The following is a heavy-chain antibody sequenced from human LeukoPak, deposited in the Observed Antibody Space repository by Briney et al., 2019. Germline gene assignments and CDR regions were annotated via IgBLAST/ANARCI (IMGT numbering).Heavy chain of an antibody. V-gene: IGHV3-33*01. CDR2: IFYDGSNK. J-gene: IGHJ4*02. CDR3: ARVGSAWSYFDY. CDR1: GFTFSNYD. D-gene: IGHD6-19*01. Sequence: PGRSLTLSCAASGFTFSNYDMHWVRQAPGKGLEWVAVIFYDGSNKYSADSVKGRFTISRDNSENTLFLQMNSLRAEDTAVYYCARVGSAWSYFDYWGQGNRYTVSS.